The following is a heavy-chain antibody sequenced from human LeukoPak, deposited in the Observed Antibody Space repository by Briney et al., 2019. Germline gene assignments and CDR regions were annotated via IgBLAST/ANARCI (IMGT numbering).Heavy chain of an antibody. D-gene: IGHD6-19*01. J-gene: IGHJ4*02. CDR2: VNSDGSST. V-gene: IGHV3-74*03. CDR1: GFTFSSYW. CDR3: TRGAIAVSVTTFDY. Sequence: PGGSLRLSCAASGFTFSSYWMHWVRQAPGKGPVWVSRVNSDGSSTTYADSVKGRFTVSRDNAKNTLYLQMNSLRAEDTAVYYCTRGAIAVSVTTFDYWGQGALVTVSS.